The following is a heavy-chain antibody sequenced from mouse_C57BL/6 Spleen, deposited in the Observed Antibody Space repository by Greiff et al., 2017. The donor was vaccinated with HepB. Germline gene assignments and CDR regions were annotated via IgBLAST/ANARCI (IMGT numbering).Heavy chain of an antibody. CDR2: ISDGGSYT. CDR1: GFTFSSYA. Sequence: DVHLVESGGGLVKPGGSLKLSCAASGFTFSSYAMSWVRQTPEKRLEWVATISDGGSYTYYPDNVKGRFTITRDNAKNNLYLQMSHLKSEDTAMYYCARERGYYYGSSSAWFAYWGQGTLVTVSA. CDR3: ARERGYYYGSSSAWFAY. V-gene: IGHV5-4*01. D-gene: IGHD1-1*01. J-gene: IGHJ3*01.